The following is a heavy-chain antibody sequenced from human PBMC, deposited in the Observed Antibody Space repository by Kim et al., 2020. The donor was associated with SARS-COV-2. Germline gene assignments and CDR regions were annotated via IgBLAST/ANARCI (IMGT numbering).Heavy chain of an antibody. V-gene: IGHV3-21*01. CDR1: EFTFSSFT. J-gene: IGHJ4*02. CDR2: ISSTPSYI. Sequence: GGSLRLSCAASEFTFSSFTMNWVRQAPGKGLEWVSSISSTPSYIHYADSVKGRFTISRDNSKNSLYLQMNGLRAEDTAVYYCARGYGNHIDSWDQGTLVIVSS. D-gene: IGHD2-15*01. CDR3: ARGYGNHIDS.